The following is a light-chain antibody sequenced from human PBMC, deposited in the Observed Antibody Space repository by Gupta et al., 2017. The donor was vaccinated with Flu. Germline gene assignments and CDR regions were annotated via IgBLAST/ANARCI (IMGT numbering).Light chain of an antibody. CDR3: ATWDDSLNGLFV. V-gene: IGLV1-44*01. CDR1: SSNIGSNN. CDR2: SNN. J-gene: IGLJ1*01. Sequence: QSALTQPPSVSGTPGPWVTISCSGSSSNIGSNNVKWYQQLPETAPKLVIHSNNERPSGVPERFSASKSGTSASLAISGLQSEDEADYYCATWDDSLNGLFVVGTGTKVTVL.